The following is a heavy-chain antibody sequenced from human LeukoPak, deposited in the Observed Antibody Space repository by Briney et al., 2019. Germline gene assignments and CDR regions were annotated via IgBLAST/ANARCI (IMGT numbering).Heavy chain of an antibody. J-gene: IGHJ4*02. V-gene: IGHV1-24*01. CDR2: FDPEDGET. CDR3: ARVALAYYGGDCYHFDY. CDR1: GYTLTELP. Sequence: ASVKVSCKVSGYTLTELPMHWVRQAPGKGLEWMGGFDPEDGETIYAQKFQGRVTMTEDTSTDTAYMELSSLRSEDTAVYYCARVALAYYGGDCYHFDYWGQGTLVTVSS. D-gene: IGHD2-21*02.